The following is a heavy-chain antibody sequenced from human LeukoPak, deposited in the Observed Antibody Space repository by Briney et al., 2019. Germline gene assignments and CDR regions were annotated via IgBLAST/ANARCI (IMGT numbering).Heavy chain of an antibody. CDR2: IYPGDSDT. Sequence: GESLKISCKGSGYSFTSYWIGWVRQMPGKGLERMGIIYPGDSDTRYSPSFQGQVTISADKSISTAYLQWSSLKASDTAMYYCARHAQADIVVVPATYYYYYYMDVWGKGTTVTVSS. CDR1: GYSFTSYW. D-gene: IGHD2-2*01. V-gene: IGHV5-51*01. J-gene: IGHJ6*03. CDR3: ARHAQADIVVVPATYYYYYYMDV.